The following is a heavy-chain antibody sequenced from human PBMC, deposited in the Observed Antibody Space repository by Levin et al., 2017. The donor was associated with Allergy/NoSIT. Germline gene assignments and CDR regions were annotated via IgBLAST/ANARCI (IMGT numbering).Heavy chain of an antibody. V-gene: IGHV4-30-4*01. D-gene: IGHD4-11*01. CDR1: GGSISSGDYY. CDR3: ARLTTESFYYYDGMDV. Sequence: SETLSLTCTVSGGSISSGDYYWSWIRQPPGKGLEWIGYIYYSGSTYYNPSLKSRVTISVDTSKNQFSLKLSSVTAADTAVYYCARLTTESFYYYDGMDVWGQGTTVTVSS. CDR2: IYYSGST. J-gene: IGHJ6*02.